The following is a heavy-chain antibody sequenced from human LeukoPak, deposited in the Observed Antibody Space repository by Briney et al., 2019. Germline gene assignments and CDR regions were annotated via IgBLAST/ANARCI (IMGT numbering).Heavy chain of an antibody. J-gene: IGHJ4*02. V-gene: IGHV4-4*07. Sequence: SETLSLTCTVSGGSISSYYWSWIRQPAGKGLEWIGRIYTSGSTNYNPSLKSRVTMSVDTSKSQFSLKLSSVTAADTAVYYCARSPVVVPAAIWVYFDYWGQGTLVTVSS. CDR2: IYTSGST. CDR1: GGSISSYY. D-gene: IGHD2-2*01. CDR3: ARSPVVVPAAIWVYFDY.